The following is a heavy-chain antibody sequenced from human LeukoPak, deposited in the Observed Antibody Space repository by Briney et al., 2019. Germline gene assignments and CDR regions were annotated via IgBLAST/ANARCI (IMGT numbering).Heavy chain of an antibody. J-gene: IGHJ4*02. Sequence: GGSLRLPCAASGFTFSSYGMHWVRQAPGKGLEWVAVISYDGSNKYYADSVKGRFTISRDNSKNTLYLQMNSLRAEDTAVYYCAKSVRSGVDYWGQGTLVTVSS. D-gene: IGHD6-25*01. V-gene: IGHV3-30*18. CDR3: AKSVRSGVDY. CDR2: ISYDGSNK. CDR1: GFTFSSYG.